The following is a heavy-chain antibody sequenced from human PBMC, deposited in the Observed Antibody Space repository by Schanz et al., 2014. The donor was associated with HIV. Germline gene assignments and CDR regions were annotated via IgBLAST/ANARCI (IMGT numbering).Heavy chain of an antibody. D-gene: IGHD6-25*01. J-gene: IGHJ5*02. CDR3: AKGFSSAAWENWFDP. CDR1: GFTFSTYA. Sequence: EVQQLESGGGLVQPGGSLRLTCTDSGFTFSTYALSWVRQAPGKGLEWVSAISGSGGATYYADSVKGRFTVSRDNSKNTLFLQMRSLSVDDTAVYYCAKGFSSAAWENWFDPWGQGTLVTVSS. CDR2: ISGSGGAT. V-gene: IGHV3-23*01.